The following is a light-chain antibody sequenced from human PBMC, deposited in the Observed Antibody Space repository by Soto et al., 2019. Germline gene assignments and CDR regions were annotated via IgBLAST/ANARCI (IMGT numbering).Light chain of an antibody. CDR3: QQYKTYPLT. Sequence: DIQITQSPSTLSASVGDRVTITCRASQSISSWLAWYQQKPGKAPKFLIYKASNLEDGVPSRFSGSGSETAGTLPVSGLQPDDFATYYCQQYKTYPLTFGGGTRVEIK. CDR1: QSISSW. V-gene: IGKV1-5*03. CDR2: KAS. J-gene: IGKJ4*01.